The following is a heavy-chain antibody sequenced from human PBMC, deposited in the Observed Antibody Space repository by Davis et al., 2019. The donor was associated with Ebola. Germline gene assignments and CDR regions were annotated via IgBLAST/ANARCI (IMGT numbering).Heavy chain of an antibody. CDR1: GFTFSSYA. J-gene: IGHJ4*02. D-gene: IGHD3-10*01. CDR3: ARDREGSGDFDY. CDR2: IKQDGSEK. Sequence: GESLITPCAASGFTFSSYAMSWVRQAPGKGLEWVANIKQDGSEKYYVDSVKGRFTISRDNAKNSLYLQMNSLRDEDTAVYYCARDREGSGDFDYWGQGTLVTVSS. V-gene: IGHV3-7*01.